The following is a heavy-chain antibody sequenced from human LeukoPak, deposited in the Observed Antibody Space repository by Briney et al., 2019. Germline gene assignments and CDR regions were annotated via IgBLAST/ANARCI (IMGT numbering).Heavy chain of an antibody. V-gene: IGHV4-61*02. J-gene: IGHJ5*02. CDR3: ARTHQQVVGAVTSWFDP. CDR2: IYTSGST. CDR1: GGSISSGSYY. Sequence: SETLSLTCTVSGGSISSGSYYWSWIRQPAGKGLEWIGRIYTSGSTNYNPSLKSRVTISVDTSKNQFSLKLSSVTAADTAVYYCARTHQQVVGAVTSWFDPWGQGTLVTVSS. D-gene: IGHD2-15*01.